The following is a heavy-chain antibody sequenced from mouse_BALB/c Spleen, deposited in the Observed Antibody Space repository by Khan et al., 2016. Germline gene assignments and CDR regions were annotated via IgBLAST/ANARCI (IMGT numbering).Heavy chain of an antibody. CDR2: IHYSGST. J-gene: IGHJ3*01. CDR1: GNSITSAYS. D-gene: IGHD1-1*01. Sequence: EVQLQESGPDLVKPSQSLSLTCTVTGNSITSAYSWHWIRQFPGNKLEWMGYIHYSGSTNYKPSLKRRISITRDTYKKQFFLQLNSVTTEDTAKXYCARSYYAGAPWFAYWGQGTLVTFSA. V-gene: IGHV3-1*02. CDR3: ARSYYAGAPWFAY.